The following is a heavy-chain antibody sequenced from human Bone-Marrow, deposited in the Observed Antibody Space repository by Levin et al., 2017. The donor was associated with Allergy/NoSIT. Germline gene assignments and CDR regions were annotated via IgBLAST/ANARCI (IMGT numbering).Heavy chain of an antibody. CDR3: ARDPARGYYDSSGYSGDD. D-gene: IGHD3-22*01. J-gene: IGHJ4*02. Sequence: GESLKISCAASGFTFRHYTMNWVRQAPGKGLEWVSCITSSGDSTYYADPVKGRFTISRDNAKNSLFLQLNRLRDEDTAMYYCARDPARGYYDSSGYSGDDWGQGTLVTVSS. CDR2: ITSSGDST. CDR1: GFTFRHYT. V-gene: IGHV3-48*02.